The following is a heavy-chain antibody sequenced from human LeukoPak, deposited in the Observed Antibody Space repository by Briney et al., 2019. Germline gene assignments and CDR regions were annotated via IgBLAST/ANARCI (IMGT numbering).Heavy chain of an antibody. V-gene: IGHV3-48*03. CDR2: ISSSGSTI. Sequence: GSLRLSCAASGFTLSSYGMRWVRQAPGKGLEWVSYISSSGSTIYYADSVKGRFTISRDNAKNSLYLQMNSLRAEDTAVYYCAELGITMIGGVWGKGTTVTISS. D-gene: IGHD3-10*02. CDR3: AELGITMIGGV. J-gene: IGHJ6*04. CDR1: GFTLSSYG.